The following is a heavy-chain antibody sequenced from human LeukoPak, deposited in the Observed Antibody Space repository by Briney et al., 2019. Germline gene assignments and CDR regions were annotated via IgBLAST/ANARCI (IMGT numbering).Heavy chain of an antibody. Sequence: PGGSLRLSCAASGFTFSSYWMSWVRQAPGKGLEWVANIKQDGSEKYYVDSVKGRFTISRDNAKNSLYLQMNSLRAEDTAVYYCARDSIAERKYYFDYWGQGTLVTVSS. CDR2: IKQDGSEK. CDR3: ARDSIAERKYYFDY. D-gene: IGHD2-15*01. J-gene: IGHJ4*02. V-gene: IGHV3-7*01. CDR1: GFTFSSYW.